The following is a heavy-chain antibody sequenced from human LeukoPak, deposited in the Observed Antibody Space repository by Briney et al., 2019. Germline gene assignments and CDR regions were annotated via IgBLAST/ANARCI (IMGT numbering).Heavy chain of an antibody. D-gene: IGHD5-18*01. CDR2: IYPGDSDT. CDR1: GYSFTSYW. Sequence: GESLKISCKGSGYSFTSYWIGWVRQMPGKGLEWMGIIYPGDSDTRYSPSFQGQVTISADKSISTAYLQWSSLKASDTAMYYCARTETAEHYFYYGMDVWGKGTTVTVSS. CDR3: ARTETAEHYFYYGMDV. J-gene: IGHJ6*04. V-gene: IGHV5-51*01.